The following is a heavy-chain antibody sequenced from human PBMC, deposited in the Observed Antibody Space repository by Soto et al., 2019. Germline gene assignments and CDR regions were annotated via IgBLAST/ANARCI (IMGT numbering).Heavy chain of an antibody. CDR3: GRPRCDYVTACFQY. D-gene: IGHD4-17*01. Sequence: EVQLLESGGGLVQPGGSLRLSCAASGFTFSSYAMSWVRQAPGKGLEWVSAIRGSGGSTNYADSVKGRFTISRDNSKNTLYLQMNSLRAEDTAVYYCGRPRCDYVTACFQYWGQGTLVTVSS. CDR2: IRGSGGST. J-gene: IGHJ1*01. CDR1: GFTFSSYA. V-gene: IGHV3-23*01.